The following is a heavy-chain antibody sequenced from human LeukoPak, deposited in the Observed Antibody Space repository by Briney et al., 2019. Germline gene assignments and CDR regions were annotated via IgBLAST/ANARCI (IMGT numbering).Heavy chain of an antibody. CDR3: ARGYASEKYYNGPAY. CDR1: GFTFSSYW. CDR2: INPDGSST. D-gene: IGHD3-10*01. Sequence: GGSLRLSCAGSGFTFSSYWIHWVRQAPGEGLVWVSRINPDGSSTTYADSVKGRFTISRDNAENTLYLQMNSLRGDDTGVYYCARGYASEKYYNGPAYWGQGALVTVSS. J-gene: IGHJ4*02. V-gene: IGHV3-74*01.